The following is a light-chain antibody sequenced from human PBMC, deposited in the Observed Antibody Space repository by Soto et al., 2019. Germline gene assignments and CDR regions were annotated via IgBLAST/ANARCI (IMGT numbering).Light chain of an antibody. CDR3: QQGNSFPLS. Sequence: DLQMTQSPSSVSASVGDRVTITCRASQGISSLLAWYQQKPGKAPNLLIHTASSLQSGVPSRFSGSRSGTVFTITISSLQPEDFATYFCQQGNSFPLSFGGGTKVEIK. V-gene: IGKV1-12*01. CDR2: TAS. CDR1: QGISSL. J-gene: IGKJ4*01.